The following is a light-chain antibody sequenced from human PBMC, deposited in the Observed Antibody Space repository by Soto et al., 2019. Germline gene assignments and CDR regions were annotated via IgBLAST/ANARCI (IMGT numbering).Light chain of an antibody. J-gene: IGLJ3*02. V-gene: IGLV1-51*02. Sequence: QSVLTQPPSVSADPGQRVTVSCSGSNSNIGNNYVSWYHHLPGAAPKLLIYENNQRPSGIADRFSGSKSGTSATLGITGLQTGDEGDYYCGAWDDSLSAGVFGGGTKLTVL. CDR3: GAWDDSLSAGV. CDR1: NSNIGNNY. CDR2: ENN.